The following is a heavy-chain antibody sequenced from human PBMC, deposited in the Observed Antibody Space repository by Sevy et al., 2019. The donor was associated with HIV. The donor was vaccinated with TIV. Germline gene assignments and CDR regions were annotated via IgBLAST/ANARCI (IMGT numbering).Heavy chain of an antibody. CDR3: ARGGYDFRSHRGGAFVI. CDR2: ISYDGSNK. D-gene: IGHD5-12*01. J-gene: IGHJ3*02. Sequence: GGSLRLSCAASGFTFSSYAMHWVRQAPGKGLEWVAVISYDGSNKYYADSVKGRFTISRDNSKNTLYLQMNSLRAEDTAVYYCARGGYDFRSHRGGAFVIWGQGTMVTVSS. V-gene: IGHV3-30-3*01. CDR1: GFTFSSYA.